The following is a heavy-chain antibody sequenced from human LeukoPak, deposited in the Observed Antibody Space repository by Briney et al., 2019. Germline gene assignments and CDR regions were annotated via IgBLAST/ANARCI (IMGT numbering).Heavy chain of an antibody. CDR3: ARTHDFWTARKGDYFDP. V-gene: IGHV1-18*01. CDR1: GYTFGSYY. Sequence: ASVKVSCKASGYTFGSYYISWVRQAPGQGLEWMGWISGYNGNTNYAQRFQDRITMTVDKSTTTVYMELNSLRSDATAVYYCARTHDFWTARKGDYFDPWGQGTLVTVSS. CDR2: ISGYNGNT. J-gene: IGHJ4*02. D-gene: IGHD3-3*01.